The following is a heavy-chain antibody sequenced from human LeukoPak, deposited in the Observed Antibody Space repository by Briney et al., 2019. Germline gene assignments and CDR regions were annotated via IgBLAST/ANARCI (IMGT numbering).Heavy chain of an antibody. CDR2: ISSSGSTI. Sequence: GGSLRLSCAASGFTFSDYYMSWIRQAPGKGLEWVSYISSSGSTIYYADSVKGRFTISRDNAKNSLYLQMNSLRAEDTAVYYCASSPEYCSGGSCYSGDYWGQGTLVTVSS. CDR1: GFTFSDYY. CDR3: ASSPEYCSGGSCYSGDY. J-gene: IGHJ4*02. V-gene: IGHV3-11*01. D-gene: IGHD2-15*01.